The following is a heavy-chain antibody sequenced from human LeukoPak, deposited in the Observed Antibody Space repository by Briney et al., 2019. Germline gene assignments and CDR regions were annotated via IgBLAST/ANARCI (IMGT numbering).Heavy chain of an antibody. CDR1: GFTFSRYW. Sequence: GGSLRLSCAASGFTFSRYWMSWVRRAPGKGLEWVANIDQDGSGKYYVDSVKGRFTISRDNAKNSLYLQMNSLRAEDTAVYYCARVQTGTTNWFDPWGLGTLVTVSS. D-gene: IGHD1-1*01. J-gene: IGHJ5*02. V-gene: IGHV3-7*04. CDR3: ARVQTGTTNWFDP. CDR2: IDQDGSGK.